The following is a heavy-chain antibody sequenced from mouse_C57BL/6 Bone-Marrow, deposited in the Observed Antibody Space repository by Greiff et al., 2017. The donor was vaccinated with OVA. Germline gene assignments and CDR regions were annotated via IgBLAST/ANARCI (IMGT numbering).Heavy chain of an antibody. V-gene: IGHV1-55*01. J-gene: IGHJ2*01. CDR3: ARTEYYDFDY. Sequence: QVQLQQPGAELVKPGASVKMSCKASGYTFTSYWITWVKQRPGQGLEWIGDIYPGSGSTNYNEKFKSKATMTVDTASSTAYMQLSSLTSDDSAVCYCARTEYYDFDYWGQGTTLTVSS. CDR2: IYPGSGST. D-gene: IGHD1-1*01. CDR1: GYTFTSYW.